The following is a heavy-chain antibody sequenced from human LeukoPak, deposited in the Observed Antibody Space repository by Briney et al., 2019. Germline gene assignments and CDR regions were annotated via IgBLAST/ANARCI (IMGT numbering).Heavy chain of an antibody. CDR2: INPSGGST. V-gene: IGHV1-46*01. CDR3: ARATTYVGYCSGGSCYSSVNWFDP. CDR1: GYTFTSYY. J-gene: IGHJ5*02. D-gene: IGHD2-15*01. Sequence: ASVKVSCKASGYTFTSYYMHWVRQAPGQGLEWMGIINPSGGSTSYAQKFQGRVTMTRDTSTSTVYMELSSLRSEDTAVYYCARATTYVGYCSGGSCYSSVNWFDPWGQGTLVTVSS.